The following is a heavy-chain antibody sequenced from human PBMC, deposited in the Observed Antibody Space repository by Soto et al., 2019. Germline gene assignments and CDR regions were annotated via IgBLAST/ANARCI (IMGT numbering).Heavy chain of an antibody. CDR3: ARVWGALAPIAGWFGP. V-gene: IGHV4-4*02. CDR1: NGSITSGNW. Sequence: SETLSLTCAVSNGSITSGNWWSWVRQPPGKGLEWIGDIYQTGSTNYNPSLRSRVIISVDKSKNNFSLSLSSVTAADTAVYFCARVWGALAPIAGWFGPWGRGILVTVSS. D-gene: IGHD3-16*01. J-gene: IGHJ5*02. CDR2: IYQTGST.